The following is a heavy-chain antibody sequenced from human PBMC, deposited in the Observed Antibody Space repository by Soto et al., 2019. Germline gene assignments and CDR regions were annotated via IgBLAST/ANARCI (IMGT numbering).Heavy chain of an antibody. D-gene: IGHD3-22*01. CDR3: ARVRSSGDSLGY. CDR2: IYYSGST. CDR1: GGSVSSGSYY. V-gene: IGHV4-61*01. Sequence: QVQLQESGPGLMKPSETLSLTCTVSGGSVSSGSYYWSWIRQPPGKGLEWIGYIYYSGSTNYNPSLKSRVTISVDTSKNQFSLKLSSVTAADTAVYYCARVRSSGDSLGYWGQGTLVTVSS. J-gene: IGHJ4*02.